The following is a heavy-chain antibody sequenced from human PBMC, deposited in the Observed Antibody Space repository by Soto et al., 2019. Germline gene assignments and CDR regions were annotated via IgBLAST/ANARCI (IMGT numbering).Heavy chain of an antibody. CDR1: GFKFSNYT. CDR3: AKDRRAAGNSAFYFDF. V-gene: IGHV3-23*01. Sequence: PRLSSAASGFKFSNYTMSWVRQAPGKGLEWVSLISATGGGTYYADSVKGRFTISRDNSHNTLYLQVHSLTAEDTAVYYCAKDRRAAGNSAFYFDFWGQGAHVTVSS. J-gene: IGHJ4*02. CDR2: ISATGGGT. D-gene: IGHD6-25*01.